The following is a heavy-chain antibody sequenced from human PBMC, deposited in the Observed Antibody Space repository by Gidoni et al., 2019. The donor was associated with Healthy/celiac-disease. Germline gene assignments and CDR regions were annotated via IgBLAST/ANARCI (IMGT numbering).Heavy chain of an antibody. J-gene: IGHJ4*02. CDR2: ISSSGSTI. CDR3: ARVGYSGYDAYFDY. Sequence: EVQLVESGGGLVQPGGSLRLSCAASGFTCSSYEMNWVRQAPGKGLEWVSYISSSGSTIYYADSVKGRFTISRDNAKNSLYLQMNSLRAEDTAVYYCARVGYSGYDAYFDYWGQGTLVTVSS. CDR1: GFTCSSYE. V-gene: IGHV3-48*03. D-gene: IGHD5-12*01.